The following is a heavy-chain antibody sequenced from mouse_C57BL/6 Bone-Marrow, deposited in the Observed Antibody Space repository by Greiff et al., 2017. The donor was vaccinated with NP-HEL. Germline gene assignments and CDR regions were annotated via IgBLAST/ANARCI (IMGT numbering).Heavy chain of an antibody. CDR1: GYTFTDYY. J-gene: IGHJ2*01. V-gene: IGHV1-26*01. Sequence: EVKLQQSGPELVKPGASVKISCKASGYTFTDYYMNWVKQSHGKSLEWIGDINPNNGGTSYNQKFKGKATLTVDKSSSTAYMELRSLTSEDSAVYYCARGSTTEEYFDYWGQGTTLTVSS. D-gene: IGHD1-1*01. CDR3: ARGSTTEEYFDY. CDR2: INPNNGGT.